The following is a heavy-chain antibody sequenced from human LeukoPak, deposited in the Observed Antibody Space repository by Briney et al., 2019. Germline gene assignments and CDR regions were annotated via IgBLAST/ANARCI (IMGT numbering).Heavy chain of an antibody. D-gene: IGHD3-10*01. Sequence: ASVKVSCKASGYTFTSYGISWVRQAPGQGLEWMGWISAYNGNTSYAQKLQGRVTMTTDTSTSTAYMELRSLRSDDTAVYYCARDKVLLWFGEYNDAFDIWGQGTMVTVSS. CDR1: GYTFTSYG. CDR2: ISAYNGNT. V-gene: IGHV1-18*01. J-gene: IGHJ3*02. CDR3: ARDKVLLWFGEYNDAFDI.